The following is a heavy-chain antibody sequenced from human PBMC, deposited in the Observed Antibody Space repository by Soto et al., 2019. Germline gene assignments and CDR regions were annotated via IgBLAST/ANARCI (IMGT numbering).Heavy chain of an antibody. D-gene: IGHD1-26*01. Sequence: GGSLRLSCAASGFRFSTYDMDWLRQAPGKGPEWIAHISTTSFTIYYADSVKGRFTISRDNARNSLYLEMNSLRAEDTAVYYCALRKTGSYFDYWGQGTLVTVSS. CDR2: ISTTSFTI. CDR1: GFRFSTYD. V-gene: IGHV3-48*01. J-gene: IGHJ4*02. CDR3: ALRKTGSYFDY.